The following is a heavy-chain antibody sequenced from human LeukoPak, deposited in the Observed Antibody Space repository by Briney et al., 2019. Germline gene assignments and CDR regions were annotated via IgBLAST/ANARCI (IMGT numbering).Heavy chain of an antibody. CDR1: GESFSGHY. Sequence: SETLSLTCAVYGESFSGHYWSFIRQTPGRGLEWIGEINHSGRINYNPSLVGRVTVSVDTSKNQFSLNLSSVTAADTAVYYCARGHYDSGGYYYGIRAYYFDYWGQGTLVTVSS. D-gene: IGHD3-22*01. CDR3: ARGHYDSGGYYYGIRAYYFDY. CDR2: INHSGRI. V-gene: IGHV4-34*01. J-gene: IGHJ4*02.